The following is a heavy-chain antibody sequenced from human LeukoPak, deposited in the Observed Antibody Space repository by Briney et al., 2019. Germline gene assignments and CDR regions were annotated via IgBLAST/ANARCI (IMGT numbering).Heavy chain of an antibody. D-gene: IGHD6-6*01. J-gene: IGHJ5*02. CDR2: INHSGST. V-gene: IGHV4-34*01. Sequence: SETLSLTCAVYGGSFSGYYWSWIRQPPGKGLEWIGEINHSGSTNYNPSLESRVTISVDTSKNQFSLKLSSVTAADTAVYYCARGLDIAARPFDPWGQGTLVTVSS. CDR1: GGSFSGYY. CDR3: ARGLDIAARPFDP.